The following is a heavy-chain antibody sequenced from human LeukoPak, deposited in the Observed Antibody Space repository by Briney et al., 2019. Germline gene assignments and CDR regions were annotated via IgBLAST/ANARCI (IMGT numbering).Heavy chain of an antibody. V-gene: IGHV3-48*01. CDR1: GFTFSTYS. CDR3: ARAFEHYYDSSGYSSYYFDY. CDR2: ISSSSSTI. J-gene: IGHJ4*02. D-gene: IGHD3-22*01. Sequence: GGSLRLSCAASGFTFSTYSMNWVRQAPGKGLEWVSYISSSSSTIYYADSVKGRFTISRDNAKNSLYLQMNSLRAEDTAVYYCARAFEHYYDSSGYSSYYFDYWGQGTLVTVSS.